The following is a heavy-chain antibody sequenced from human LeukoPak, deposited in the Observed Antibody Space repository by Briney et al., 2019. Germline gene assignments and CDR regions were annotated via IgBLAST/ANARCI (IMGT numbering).Heavy chain of an antibody. V-gene: IGHV1-24*01. J-gene: IGHJ3*02. CDR3: ATDPHDEQLYAFDI. CDR2: FDPEDGET. Sequence: AASVKVSCTVSGYTLTELSMHWVRQAPGKGLEWMGGFDPEDGETIYAQKFQGRVTMTEDTSTDTAYMELSSLRSEDTAVYYCATDPHDEQLYAFDIWGQGTMVTVSS. CDR1: GYTLTELS. D-gene: IGHD3-10*01.